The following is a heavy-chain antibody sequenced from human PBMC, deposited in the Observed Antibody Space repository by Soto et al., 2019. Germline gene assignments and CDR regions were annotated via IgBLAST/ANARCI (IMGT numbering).Heavy chain of an antibody. CDR1: GGSISSGGYY. CDR2: IYYSGST. D-gene: IGHD1-26*01. J-gene: IGHJ5*02. CDR3: ARGGGSYTFWFDP. V-gene: IGHV4-31*03. Sequence: LSLTCTVSGGSISSGGYYWSWIRQHPGKGLEWIGYIYYSGSTYYNPSLKSRVTISVDTSKNQFSLKLSSVTAADTAVYYCARGGGSYTFWFDPWGQGTLVTVSS.